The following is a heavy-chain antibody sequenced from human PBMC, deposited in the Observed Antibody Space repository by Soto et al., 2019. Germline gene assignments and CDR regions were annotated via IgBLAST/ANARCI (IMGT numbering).Heavy chain of an antibody. J-gene: IGHJ4*02. CDR3: TRGYGDYVRDY. CDR2: IRSKSNSYAT. Sequence: EVQLVESGGGLVQPGGSLKLSCAVSGFTFSGSAMHWVLQASGKGLEWVGRIRSKSNSYATAYAASVKGRFTISRDDSKNTAYLQMNSLKTEDTAVYDCTRGYGDYVRDYWGQGTLVTVSS. CDR1: GFTFSGSA. V-gene: IGHV3-73*01. D-gene: IGHD4-17*01.